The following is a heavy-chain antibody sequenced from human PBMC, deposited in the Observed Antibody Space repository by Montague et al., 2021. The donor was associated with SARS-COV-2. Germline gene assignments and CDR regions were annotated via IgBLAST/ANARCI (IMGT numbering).Heavy chain of an antibody. V-gene: IGHV3-7*01. CDR2: IKQDGSEK. D-gene: IGHD6-13*01. Sequence: SLRLSCAASGFTFSSYWMSWVRQAPGKGLEWVANIKQDGSEKYHVDSVKGRFTISRDNAKNSLYLQMNSLRAEDTAVYYCARDGIAAAGAYYYYGMDVWGQGTTVTVSS. CDR1: GFTFSSYW. J-gene: IGHJ6*02. CDR3: ARDGIAAAGAYYYYGMDV.